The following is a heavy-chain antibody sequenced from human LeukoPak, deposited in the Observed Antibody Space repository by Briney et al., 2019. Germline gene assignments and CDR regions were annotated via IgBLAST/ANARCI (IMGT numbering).Heavy chain of an antibody. J-gene: IGHJ6*02. CDR1: GGTFSTYV. V-gene: IGHV1-69*13. CDR3: ATDQDIVSIPAALDV. Sequence: SVKVSCKASGGTFSTYVISWGRQAPGQGLGWMGLIIPIFGTTNYAHTFHGRVTITADASTSTAYMELSSLRSDDTAVYSCATDQDIVSIPAALDVWGQGTPVTVSS. D-gene: IGHD2-2*01. CDR2: IIPIFGTT.